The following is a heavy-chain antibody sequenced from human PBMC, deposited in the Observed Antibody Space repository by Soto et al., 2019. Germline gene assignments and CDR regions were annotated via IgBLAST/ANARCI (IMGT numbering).Heavy chain of an antibody. V-gene: IGHV4-61*08. D-gene: IGHD1-20*01. CDR1: EGYVSSAGHC. CDR2: ISDTGTT. CDR3: ARDRSDNSNSYDAFDI. Sequence: VLEGYVSSAGHCGSLKKKPPGKGLEWIAYISDTGTTNYNPSLKSRVTISLDMSKNRVSLRLDSVTAADTAVYYCARDRSDNSNSYDAFDIWGQGTMVTVSS. J-gene: IGHJ3*02.